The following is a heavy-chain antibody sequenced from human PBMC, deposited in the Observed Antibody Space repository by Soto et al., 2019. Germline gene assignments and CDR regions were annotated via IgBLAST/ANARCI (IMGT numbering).Heavy chain of an antibody. CDR1: GFTFSSYA. CDR2: ISYDGSNK. D-gene: IGHD3-3*01. Sequence: GGSLRLSCAASGFTFSSYAMHWVRQAPGKGLEWVAFISYDGSNKYYADSVKGRFTISRDNSKNTLYLQMNSLRAEDTAVYYCARGGVTNYYYYGMDVWGQGTTVTVSS. V-gene: IGHV3-30-3*01. J-gene: IGHJ6*02. CDR3: ARGGVTNYYYYGMDV.